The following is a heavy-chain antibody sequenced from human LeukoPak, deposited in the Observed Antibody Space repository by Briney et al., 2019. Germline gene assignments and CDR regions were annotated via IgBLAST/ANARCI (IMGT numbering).Heavy chain of an antibody. CDR2: INLKRDST. Sequence: GASVKVSCKASGYTFTGYYMHWVRQAACKGLEWMEWINLKRDSTSYAQKFQGSVTMTRDTYISTAYMELSGLRSDDTAVYYCARGRGDHYFDYWRQGTLVTVCS. J-gene: IGHJ4*02. CDR3: ARGRGDHYFDY. CDR1: GYTFTGYY. V-gene: IGHV1-2*02. D-gene: IGHD2-21*01.